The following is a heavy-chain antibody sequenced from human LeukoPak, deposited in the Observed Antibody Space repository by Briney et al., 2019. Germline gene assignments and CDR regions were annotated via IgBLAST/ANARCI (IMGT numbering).Heavy chain of an antibody. CDR2: ISSSSSYI. D-gene: IGHD5-18*01. CDR3: ATVRDTAMSVDV. CDR1: GFTFSSYS. J-gene: IGHJ6*04. Sequence: GGSLRLSCAASGFTFSSYSMNWVRQAPGKGLEWVSSISSSSSYIYYADSVKGRFTISRDNAKNSLYLQMNSLRGEDTAVYYCATVRDTAMSVDVWGKGTTVTISS. V-gene: IGHV3-21*01.